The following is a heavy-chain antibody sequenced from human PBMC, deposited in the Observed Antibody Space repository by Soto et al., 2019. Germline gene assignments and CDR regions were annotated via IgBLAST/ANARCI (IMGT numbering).Heavy chain of an antibody. D-gene: IGHD2-15*01. CDR2: ISSSGSTI. CDR3: ARGPYCSGGSCVDYYYYMDV. V-gene: IGHV3-11*01. J-gene: IGHJ6*03. CDR1: GFTLSDYY. Sequence: PGGSLRLSCAASGFTLSDYYMSWIRQAPGKGLEWVSYISSSGSTIYYADSVKGRFTISRDNAKNSLYLQMNSLRAEDTAVYYCARGPYCSGGSCVDYYYYMDVWGKGTTVTVSS.